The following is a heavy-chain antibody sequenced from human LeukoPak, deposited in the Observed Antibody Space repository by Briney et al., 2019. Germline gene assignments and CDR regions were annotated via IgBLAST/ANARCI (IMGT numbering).Heavy chain of an antibody. CDR2: ISGHNDNA. Sequence: ASVKVSCKASGYTFTNYGISWVRQAPGQGLEWVGWISGHNDNAHYAQKLQGRVTMPRETSTSTVYMELRSLSSDDTAIYYCARDGNDVMDYWGQGTLVTVSS. J-gene: IGHJ4*02. V-gene: IGHV1-18*01. CDR3: ARDGNDVMDY. CDR1: GYTFTNYG. D-gene: IGHD1-1*01.